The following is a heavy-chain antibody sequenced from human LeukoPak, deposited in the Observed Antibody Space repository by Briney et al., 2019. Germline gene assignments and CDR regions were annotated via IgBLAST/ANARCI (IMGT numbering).Heavy chain of an antibody. V-gene: IGHV1-69*05. CDR3: ARDLESSGWYRGWFDP. J-gene: IGHJ5*02. D-gene: IGHD6-19*01. CDR2: IIPIFGTA. Sequence: SVKVSXRASGGTFSSYAISWVRQAPGQGLEWIGGIIPIFGTANYAQKFQGRVTITTDESTSTAYMELSSLRSEDTAVYYCARDLESSGWYRGWFDPWGQGTLVTVSS. CDR1: GGTFSSYA.